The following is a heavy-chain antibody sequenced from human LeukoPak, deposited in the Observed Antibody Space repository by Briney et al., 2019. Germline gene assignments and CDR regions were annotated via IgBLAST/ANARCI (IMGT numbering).Heavy chain of an antibody. D-gene: IGHD1-14*01. CDR1: GYTFSSYG. J-gene: IGHJ3*02. CDR3: ARDSITTRAFDESTQPDAFDI. CDR2: ISAYNGNT. Sequence: ASVKVSCKASGYTFSSYGINWVRQAPGQGLEWMGWISAYNGNTVYAQKLQGRVTVTTDTSTTTAYMELRCLRSDDTAVYYCARDSITTRAFDESTQPDAFDIWGQGTMVTVSS. V-gene: IGHV1-18*01.